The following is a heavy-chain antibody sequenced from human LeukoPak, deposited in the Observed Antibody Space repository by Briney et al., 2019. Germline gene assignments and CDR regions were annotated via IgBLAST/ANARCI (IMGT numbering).Heavy chain of an antibody. CDR3: ARGLKAGPVDY. J-gene: IGHJ4*02. CDR2: ISPYNGNT. CDR1: ASTFTSYG. Sequence: ASVKVSCKASASTFTSYGISWVRQAPGQGLEWMGWISPYNGNTNYAQNLKGRVTMTTDTSTSTAYMDLRSLRSDDTAAYYCARGLKAGPVDYWGQGTLVTVSS. V-gene: IGHV1-18*01.